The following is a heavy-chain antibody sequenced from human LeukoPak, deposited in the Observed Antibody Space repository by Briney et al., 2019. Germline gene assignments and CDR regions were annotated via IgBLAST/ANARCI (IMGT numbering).Heavy chain of an antibody. V-gene: IGHV4-34*01. D-gene: IGHD5-18*01. Sequence: SETLSLTCAVYGGSFSGYYWSWIRQPPGKGLEWIGEINHSGSTNYNPSLKSRVTISVDTSKHQFSLKLSSVTAADTAVYYCAREVDTAMVKDAFDIWGQGTMVTVSS. CDR1: GGSFSGYY. J-gene: IGHJ3*02. CDR2: INHSGST. CDR3: AREVDTAMVKDAFDI.